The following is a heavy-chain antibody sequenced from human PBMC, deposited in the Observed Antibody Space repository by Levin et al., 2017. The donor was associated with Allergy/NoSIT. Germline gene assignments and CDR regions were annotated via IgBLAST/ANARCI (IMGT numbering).Heavy chain of an antibody. Sequence: KPSETLSLTCLVSTGSIHTSDFFWGWVRQPPGKGLEWIGTIYHSGTTYYNPSLKSRVTMSVDTSKNQLSLGLTSVTAADTAVYYCARLPSATTYFDSWGQGVLVIVS. D-gene: IGHD4-17*01. J-gene: IGHJ4*02. CDR2: IYHSGTT. CDR3: ARLPSATTYFDS. V-gene: IGHV4-39*01. CDR1: TGSIHTSDFF.